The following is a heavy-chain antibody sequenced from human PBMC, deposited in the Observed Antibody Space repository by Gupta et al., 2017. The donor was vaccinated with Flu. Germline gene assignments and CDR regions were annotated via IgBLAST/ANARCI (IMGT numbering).Heavy chain of an antibody. CDR1: GIKLSDYW. D-gene: IGHD4-17*01. Sequence: DVQLVESGGGLVQPGGSLRLSCGAAGIKLSDYWMSWVRQAPGKGPELVANINRDGSVINDMDVVRGRFTISRDNAKNAVYFQMNSLRVDDTAVYYCARDVGSGDYDSWGQGTLVTVSS. CDR2: INRDGSVI. V-gene: IGHV3-7*01. CDR3: ARDVGSGDYDS. J-gene: IGHJ5*01.